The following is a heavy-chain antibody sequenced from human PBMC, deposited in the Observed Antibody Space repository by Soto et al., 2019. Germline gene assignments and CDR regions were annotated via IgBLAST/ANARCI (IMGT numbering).Heavy chain of an antibody. CDR1: EFTFSTYA. J-gene: IGHJ4*02. CDR2: ISDSGDIT. V-gene: IGHV3-23*01. CDR3: TTGIPTITDDPPRFDY. D-gene: IGHD1-1*01. Sequence: PGGSLRLSCAASEFTFSTYAMTWVRQAPGRGLQWVATISDSGDITYYADSVKGRFTISRDNSKNTLYLQMNNLRAEDTALYCATTGIPTITDDPPRFDYWGRGTLVTVSS.